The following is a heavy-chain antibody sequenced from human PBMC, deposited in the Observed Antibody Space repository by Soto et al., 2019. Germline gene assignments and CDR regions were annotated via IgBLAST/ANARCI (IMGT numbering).Heavy chain of an antibody. CDR1: GYTFTGYY. CDR3: ARAGLNYDILTGYYNAFYFDY. D-gene: IGHD3-9*01. V-gene: IGHV1-2*04. CDR2: INPNSGGT. Sequence: GASVKVSCKASGYTFTGYYMHWVRQAPGQGLEWMGWINPNSGGTNYAQKFQGWVTMTRDTSISTAYMELSRLRSDDTAVYYCARAGLNYDILTGYYNAFYFDYWGQGTLVTVSS. J-gene: IGHJ4*02.